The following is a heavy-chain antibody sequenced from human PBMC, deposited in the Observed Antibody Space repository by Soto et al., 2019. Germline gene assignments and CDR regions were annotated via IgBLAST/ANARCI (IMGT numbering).Heavy chain of an antibody. CDR3: ARGKERIKILGPASAFDY. V-gene: IGHV4-59*01. D-gene: IGHD3-3*01. J-gene: IGHJ4*02. CDR2: IYYSGST. CDR1: GGSISSYY. Sequence: PSETLSLTCTVSGGSISSYYWSWIRQPPGKGLEWVGYIYYSGSTNYNPSLKSRVTISVDTSKNQFSLKLSSVTAADTAVYYFARGKERIKILGPASAFDYWGQAPLVTVSS.